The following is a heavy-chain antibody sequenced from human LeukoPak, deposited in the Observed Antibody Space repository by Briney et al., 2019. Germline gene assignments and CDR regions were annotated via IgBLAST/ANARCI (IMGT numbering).Heavy chain of an antibody. CDR3: ARSPTGYCSSTSCYMGAFDI. J-gene: IGHJ3*02. CDR2: IIPIFGTA. Sequence: AASAKASCKASGGTFSSYAISWVRQAPGQGLEWMGGIIPIFGTANYAQKFQGRVTITTDESTSTAYMELSSLRSEDTAVYYCARSPTGYCSSTSCYMGAFDIWGQGTMVTVSS. V-gene: IGHV1-69*05. D-gene: IGHD2-2*02. CDR1: GGTFSSYA.